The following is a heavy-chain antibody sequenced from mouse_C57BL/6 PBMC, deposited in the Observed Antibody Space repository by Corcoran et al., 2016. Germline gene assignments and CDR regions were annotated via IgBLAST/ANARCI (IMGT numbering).Heavy chain of an antibody. J-gene: IGHJ1*03. Sequence: QVQLQQSGPELVKPGASVKISCKASGYTFTDYYINWVKQRPGQGLEWIGWIVPGSGSTYYNEKFKGKATLTVDKSSSTAYMLLSSLTSEDSAVYFCARSGYDGYLYWYFDVWGTGTTVTVSS. CDR1: GYTFTDYY. V-gene: IGHV1-75*01. CDR3: ARSGYDGYLYWYFDV. D-gene: IGHD2-3*01. CDR2: IVPGSGST.